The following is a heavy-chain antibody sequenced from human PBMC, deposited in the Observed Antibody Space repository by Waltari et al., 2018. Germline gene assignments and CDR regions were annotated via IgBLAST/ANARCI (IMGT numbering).Heavy chain of an antibody. CDR2: ISIRGDKT. Sequence: EVQVLESGGGLVQPWGSLLLSCATSGFTFSNYAITWVRKAPGKGLEWVSAISIRGDKTYYADSVKGRFAISRDNSQSTLSLQMNSLRAEDTAVYHCAKGRQWELPLDYWGQGTLVTVSS. CDR3: AKGRQWELPLDY. CDR1: GFTFSNYA. J-gene: IGHJ4*02. V-gene: IGHV3-23*01. D-gene: IGHD1-26*01.